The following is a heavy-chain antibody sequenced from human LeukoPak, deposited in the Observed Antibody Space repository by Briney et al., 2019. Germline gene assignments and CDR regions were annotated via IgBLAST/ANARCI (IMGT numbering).Heavy chain of an antibody. V-gene: IGHV3-23*01. CDR2: ISGGGGST. D-gene: IGHD1-26*01. J-gene: IGHJ4*02. CDR1: GFTFSTYA. Sequence: GGSLRLSCAASGFTFSTYAMNWVRQAPGKGLEWVSTISGGGGSTYYADSVKGRFTISRDNSKNTLYLQVNSLRAEDTAVYYCAKGGKWDVTPFDYWGQGTLVTVSS. CDR3: AKGGKWDVTPFDY.